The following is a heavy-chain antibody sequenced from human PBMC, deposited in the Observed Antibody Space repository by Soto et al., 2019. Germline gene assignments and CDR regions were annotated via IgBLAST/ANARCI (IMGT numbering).Heavy chain of an antibody. D-gene: IGHD3-10*01. CDR3: AREFGGSGSRGYYYYGMAV. CDR1: GFPFSSHW. Sequence: GGSLRLSCAASGFPFSSHWMNWVRQAPGKGLEWLANINLDGSNKYYADSVKGRFTISRDNSKNTLYLQMNSLRAEDTAVYYWAREFGGSGSRGYYYYGMAVWGQGTTVTVSS. CDR2: INLDGSNK. J-gene: IGHJ6*02. V-gene: IGHV3-7*01.